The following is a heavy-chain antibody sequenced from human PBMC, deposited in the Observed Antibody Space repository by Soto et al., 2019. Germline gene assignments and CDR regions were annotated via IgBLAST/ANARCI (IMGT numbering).Heavy chain of an antibody. V-gene: IGHV1-69*13. CDR3: ARDSEWELPFQH. J-gene: IGHJ1*01. D-gene: IGHD1-26*01. CDR2: IIPIFGTA. Sequence: ASVKVSCKASGGTFSSYAISWVRQAPGQGLEWMGGIIPIFGTANYAQKFQGRVTITADESTSTAYMELSSLRSEDTAVYYCARDSEWELPFQHWGQRTMVTVSS. CDR1: GGTFSSYA.